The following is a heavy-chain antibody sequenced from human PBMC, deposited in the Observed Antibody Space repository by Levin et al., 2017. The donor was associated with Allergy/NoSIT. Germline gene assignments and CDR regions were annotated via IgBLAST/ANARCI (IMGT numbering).Heavy chain of an antibody. CDR1: GFTFSSYA. CDR2: ISGSGGST. Sequence: GGSLRLSCAASGFTFSSYAMSCVRQAPGKGLEWVSAISGSGGSTYYADSVKGRFTISRDNSKNTLYLQMNSLRAEDTAVYYCAKTPHYSSSWGSYFDYWGQGTLVTVSS. V-gene: IGHV3-23*01. D-gene: IGHD6-13*01. CDR3: AKTPHYSSSWGSYFDY. J-gene: IGHJ4*02.